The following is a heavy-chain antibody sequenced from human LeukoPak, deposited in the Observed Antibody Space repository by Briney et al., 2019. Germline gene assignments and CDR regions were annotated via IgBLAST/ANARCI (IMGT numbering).Heavy chain of an antibody. V-gene: IGHV3-21*01. CDR3: ASSPEYSSSWYYFDY. Sequence: GGSLRLSCAASGFTFSTYSMNWVRQAPGKGLEWVSSITSSFSYIYYADSVKGRFTISRDNAKKSLYLQMNSLRAEDTAVYYCASSPEYSSSWYYFDYWGQGILVTVSS. CDR1: GFTFSTYS. J-gene: IGHJ4*02. D-gene: IGHD6-13*01. CDR2: ITSSFSYI.